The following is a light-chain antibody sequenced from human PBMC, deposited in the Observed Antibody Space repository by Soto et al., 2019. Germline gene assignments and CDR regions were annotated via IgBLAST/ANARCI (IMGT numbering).Light chain of an antibody. J-gene: IGLJ2*01. CDR1: ASNVGGYNY. CDR2: KSR. Sequence: QSALTQPPSASGSPGQSVTISCTGAASNVGGYNYVSWYQQHPGKAPKLIISKSRERPSGVPDRFSGSKSGNTASLTVSGLQADDEAEYYCSSYAGSNNVIFGGGSKLTVL. CDR3: SSYAGSNNVI. V-gene: IGLV2-8*01.